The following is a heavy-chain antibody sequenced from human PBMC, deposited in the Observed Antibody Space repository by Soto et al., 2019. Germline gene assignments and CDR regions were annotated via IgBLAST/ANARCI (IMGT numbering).Heavy chain of an antibody. V-gene: IGHV1-18*01. Sequence: QVQVVQSGAEVKKPGASVKVACKASGYSFDTFGMSWVRQAPGQGLEWMGWISIEKGDTNSAQKFQDRVTMTTDTSTSTAYMELRSLTSDYTAVYYCARCYCSVGSCFTCWHFDLWGRGTLVTVSS. D-gene: IGHD2-15*01. J-gene: IGHJ2*01. CDR1: GYSFDTFG. CDR3: ARCYCSVGSCFTCWHFDL. CDR2: ISIEKGDT.